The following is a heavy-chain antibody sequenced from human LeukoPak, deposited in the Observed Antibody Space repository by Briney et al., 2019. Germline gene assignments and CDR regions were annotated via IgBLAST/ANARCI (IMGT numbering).Heavy chain of an antibody. CDR3: ARDFQYFDLPDY. D-gene: IGHD2/OR15-2a*01. V-gene: IGHV4-34*01. J-gene: IGHJ4*02. CDR2: INHSGST. Sequence: SETLSLTCAVYGGSFTGYYWSWIRQPPGKGLEWIGEINHSGSTNYNPSLKSRVTISVDTSKNQFSLKLSSVTAADTAVYCCARDFQYFDLPDYWGQGTLVTVSS. CDR1: GGSFTGYY.